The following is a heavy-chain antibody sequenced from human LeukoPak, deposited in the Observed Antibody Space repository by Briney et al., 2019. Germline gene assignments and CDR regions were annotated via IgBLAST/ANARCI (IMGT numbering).Heavy chain of an antibody. CDR3: ARGGQGDGYSADEAFDI. CDR2: TYYKSKWYN. Sequence: QTLSLTCAISGDSVSSNSSWNWIRQSPSRGLEWLGRTYYKSKWYNDYVVSVKSRININPDTSKNQFSLQLNSVTPEDTAVYYCARGGQGDGYSADEAFDIWGQGTMVTVS. CDR1: GDSVSSNSS. J-gene: IGHJ3*02. V-gene: IGHV6-1*01. D-gene: IGHD5-18*01.